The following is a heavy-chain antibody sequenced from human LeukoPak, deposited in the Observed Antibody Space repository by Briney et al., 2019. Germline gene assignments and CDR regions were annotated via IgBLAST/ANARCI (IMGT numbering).Heavy chain of an antibody. Sequence: GESLTLSCAPSGFTFNNYAMNWVRQPPGKGMEWVSTISTSGGNTYYADSVKGRFTISRDNSKNTLYLQMNSLRADDTAVYYCAKEPNDYWGQGTLVTVSS. J-gene: IGHJ4*02. CDR3: AKEPNDY. V-gene: IGHV3-23*01. CDR2: ISTSGGNT. CDR1: GFTFNNYA.